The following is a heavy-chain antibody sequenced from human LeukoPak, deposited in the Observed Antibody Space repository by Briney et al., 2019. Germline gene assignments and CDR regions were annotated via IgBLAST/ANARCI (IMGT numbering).Heavy chain of an antibody. V-gene: IGHV4-59*01. CDR2: IYYSGST. J-gene: IGHJ5*02. D-gene: IGHD3-3*01. CDR1: GGSISSYY. CDR3: ARVLSYDFWSGYFGWFDP. Sequence: PSETLSLTCTVSGGSISSYYWSWIRQPPGKGLEWIGYIYYSGSTNYNPSLKSRVTISVDTSKNQFSLKLSSVTAADTAVYYCARVLSYDFWSGYFGWFDPWGQGTLVTVSS.